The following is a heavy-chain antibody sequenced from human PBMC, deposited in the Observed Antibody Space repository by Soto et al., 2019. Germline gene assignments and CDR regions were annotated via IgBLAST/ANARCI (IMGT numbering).Heavy chain of an antibody. Sequence: GGSLRLSCAASGFTFDKCDMQWVRQAPGKGREWVAVISYDGSNQYYAESVKGRFTISRDNSRNTLFLEMNSLRDEDTAVFYCATNFAPHPYYDYWGKGTRGTVSS. CDR1: GFTFDKCD. CDR3: ATNFAPHPYYDY. V-gene: IGHV3-30*03. CDR2: ISYDGSNQ. J-gene: IGHJ4*02.